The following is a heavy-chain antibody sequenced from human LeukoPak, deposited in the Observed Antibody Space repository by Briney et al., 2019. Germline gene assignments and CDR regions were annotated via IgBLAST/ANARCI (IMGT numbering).Heavy chain of an antibody. CDR1: GGSISSYY. CDR2: IYYSGST. CDR3: ASYYYDSSGYSYYFDY. Sequence: SETLSLTCTVSGGSISSYYWSWIRLPPGKGLEWIGYIYYSGSTNYNPSLKSRVTISVDTSKNQFSLKLSSVTAADTAVYYCASYYYDSSGYSYYFDYWGQGTLVTVSS. D-gene: IGHD3-22*01. V-gene: IGHV4-59*01. J-gene: IGHJ4*02.